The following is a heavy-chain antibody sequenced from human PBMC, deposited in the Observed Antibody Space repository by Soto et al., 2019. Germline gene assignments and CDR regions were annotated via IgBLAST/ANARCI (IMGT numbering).Heavy chain of an antibody. CDR3: ARRYCSSTSCPPWGAFDY. J-gene: IGHJ4*02. Sequence: GESLKISCKGSGYSFTSYWIGWVRQMPGKGLEWMGIIYPGDSDTRYSPSFQGQVTISADKSISTAYLQWSSLKASDTAMYYCARRYCSSTSCPPWGAFDYWGQGTLVTVSS. CDR2: IYPGDSDT. V-gene: IGHV5-51*01. D-gene: IGHD2-2*01. CDR1: GYSFTSYW.